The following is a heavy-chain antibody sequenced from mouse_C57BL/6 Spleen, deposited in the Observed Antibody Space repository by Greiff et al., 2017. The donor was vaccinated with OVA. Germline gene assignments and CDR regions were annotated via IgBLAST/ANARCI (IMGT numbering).Heavy chain of an antibody. Sequence: QVQLQQSGAELVRPGTSVKVSCKASEYAFTNYLIEWVKQRPGQGLEWIGVINPGSGGTNYNEKFKGKATLTADKSSSTAYMQLSSLTSEDSAVYFCARCPYDYSMDYWGQGTSVTVSS. V-gene: IGHV1-54*01. D-gene: IGHD2-4*01. J-gene: IGHJ4*01. CDR2: INPGSGGT. CDR1: EYAFTNYL. CDR3: ARCPYDYSMDY.